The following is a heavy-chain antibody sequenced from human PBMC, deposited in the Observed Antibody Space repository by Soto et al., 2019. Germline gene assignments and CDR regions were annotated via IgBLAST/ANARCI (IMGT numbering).Heavy chain of an antibody. J-gene: IGHJ4*02. V-gene: IGHV1-69*08. CDR2: IIPVLNTT. CDR1: GGTFSSYT. CDR3: ARGRYNWNYGVPCY. Sequence: ASVKVSCKASGGTFSSYTVNWVRQAPGQGLEWMGRIIPVLNTTNYAQKFQDRVTITADASTSTAYMELRSLRSDDTAVYYCARGRYNWNYGVPCYWSQGTLVTVSS. D-gene: IGHD1-7*01.